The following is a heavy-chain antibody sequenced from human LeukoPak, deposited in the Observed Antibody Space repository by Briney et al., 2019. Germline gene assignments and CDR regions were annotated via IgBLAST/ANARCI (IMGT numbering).Heavy chain of an antibody. J-gene: IGHJ4*02. CDR1: GFTFSNYA. CDR2: VSGSGRNT. V-gene: IGHV3-23*01. D-gene: IGHD2-15*01. CDR3: AKPDCSGGSCYGTDY. Sequence: PGGSLRLSCAGSGFTFSNYAMTWVRQAPGKGLEWVSSVSGSGRNTFYPDSVEGRFTISRDNSKNTVYLQMNSLRADDTAVYYCAKPDCSGGSCYGTDYWGQGTLVTVSS.